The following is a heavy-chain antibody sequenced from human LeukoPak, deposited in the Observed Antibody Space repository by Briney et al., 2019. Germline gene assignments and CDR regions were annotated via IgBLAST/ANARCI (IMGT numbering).Heavy chain of an antibody. CDR3: GRGQFYGDYEDY. V-gene: IGHV4-31*11. Sequence: SQTLSLTCAVSGGSMSSGTYYWKWIRQHPGKGLEWVGCIYYSGNTFYNPPLESRITISLDTSKNQFSLRLTSVTPADTAVYYCGRGQFYGDYEDYWGQGTLVTVSS. CDR1: GGSMSSGTYY. D-gene: IGHD4-17*01. CDR2: IYYSGNT. J-gene: IGHJ4*02.